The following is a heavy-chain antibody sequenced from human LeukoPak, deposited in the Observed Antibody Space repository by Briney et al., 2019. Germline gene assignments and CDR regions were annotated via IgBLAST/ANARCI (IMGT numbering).Heavy chain of an antibody. J-gene: IGHJ4*02. Sequence: PGGSLRLSCAASGFTFSSYGMHWVRQAPGKGLEWVAFIRYDGSNKYYADSVKGRFTISRDNSKNTLYLQMNSLRAEDTAVYYCASGADYYGSGSYWYWGQGTLVTVSS. CDR3: ASGADYYGSGSYWY. V-gene: IGHV3-30*02. CDR1: GFTFSSYG. CDR2: IRYDGSNK. D-gene: IGHD3-10*01.